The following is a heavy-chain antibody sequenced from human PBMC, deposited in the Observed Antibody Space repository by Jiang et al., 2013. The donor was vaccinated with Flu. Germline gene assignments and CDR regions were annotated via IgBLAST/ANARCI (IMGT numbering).Heavy chain of an antibody. J-gene: IGHJ4*02. D-gene: IGHD6-13*01. V-gene: IGHV3-33*01. CDR3: ARYQDMEQQLAGFDY. CDR1: GFTFSSYG. Sequence: VQLVESGGGVVQPGRSLRLSCAASGFTFSSYGMHWVRQAPGKGLEWVAVIWYDGSNKYYADSVKGRFTISRDNSKNTLYLQMNSLRAEDTAVYYCARYQDMEQQLAGFDYWGQGTLVTVSS. CDR2: IWYDGSNK.